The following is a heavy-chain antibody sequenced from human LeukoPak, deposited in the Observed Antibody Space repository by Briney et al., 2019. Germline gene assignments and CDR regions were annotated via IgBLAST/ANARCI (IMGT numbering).Heavy chain of an antibody. D-gene: IGHD1-7*01. CDR1: GGSISSSSYY. CDR3: ASRGLELRSWFDP. J-gene: IGHJ5*02. Sequence: MSSETLSLTCTVSGGSISSSSYYWGWIRQPPGKGLEWIGSIYYSGSTYYNPSLKSRVTISVDTPKNQFSLKLSSVTAADTAVYYCASRGLELRSWFDPWGQGTLVTVSS. V-gene: IGHV4-39*01. CDR2: IYYSGST.